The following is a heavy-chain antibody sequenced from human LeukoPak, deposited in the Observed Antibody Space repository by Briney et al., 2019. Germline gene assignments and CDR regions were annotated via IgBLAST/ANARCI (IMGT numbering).Heavy chain of an antibody. J-gene: IGHJ4*02. CDR3: ARAGDYDILTGYPIPDY. V-gene: IGHV1-18*01. Sequence: ASVKVSGKASGYTFTSYGISWVRQAPGQGLEWMGWISAYNGNTNYAQKLQGRVTMTTDTSTSTAYMELRSLRSDDTAVYYCARAGDYDILTGYPIPDYWGQGTLVTVSS. D-gene: IGHD3-9*01. CDR2: ISAYNGNT. CDR1: GYTFTSYG.